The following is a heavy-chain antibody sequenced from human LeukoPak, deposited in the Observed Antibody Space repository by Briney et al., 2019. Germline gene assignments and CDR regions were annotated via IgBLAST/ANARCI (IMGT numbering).Heavy chain of an antibody. CDR2: ISPYNGNT. CDR1: GYTFNTYG. D-gene: IGHD4-17*01. CDR3: AREWDRTVTTYDY. Sequence: ASVKVSCKPYGYTFNTYGITWVRQAPGQGLEWMGWISPYNGNTNYAQKLQGRVTMTTDTSTSTAYMELRSLRSDDTAVYYCAREWDRTVTTYDYWGQGTLVTVSS. J-gene: IGHJ4*02. V-gene: IGHV1-18*01.